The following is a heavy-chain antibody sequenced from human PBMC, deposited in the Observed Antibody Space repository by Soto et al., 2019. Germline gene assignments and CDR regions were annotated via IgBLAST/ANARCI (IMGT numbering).Heavy chain of an antibody. V-gene: IGHV3-21*01. CDR3: AKGGRSSSWYEDY. D-gene: IGHD6-13*01. J-gene: IGHJ4*02. CDR1: GFTFSTYS. CDR2: ISDNSGYI. Sequence: EMQLVESGGGLVKPGGSLSLTCAASGFTFSTYSMNWVRQAPGKGLEWVSSISDNSGYIFYADSVKGRFTISRDNAKNSLYLQMNSLRAEDTAVYYCAKGGRSSSWYEDYWGQGTLVTVSS.